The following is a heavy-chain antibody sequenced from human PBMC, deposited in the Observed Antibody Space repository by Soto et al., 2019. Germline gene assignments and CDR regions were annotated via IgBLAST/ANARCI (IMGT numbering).Heavy chain of an antibody. CDR1: GGSISSSSYY. CDR2: IYYSGST. Sequence: QLQLQESGPGLVKPSETLSLTCTVSGGSISSSSYYWGWIRQPPGKGLEWIGSIYYSGSTYYNPSLKSRVTISVDTSKNQFSLKLSSVTAADTAVYYCARTRDGYIPPNYFDYWGQGTLVTVSS. D-gene: IGHD5-12*01. J-gene: IGHJ4*02. V-gene: IGHV4-39*01. CDR3: ARTRDGYIPPNYFDY.